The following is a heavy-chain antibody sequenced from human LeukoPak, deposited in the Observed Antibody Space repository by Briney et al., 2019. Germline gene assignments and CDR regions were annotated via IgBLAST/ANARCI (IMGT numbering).Heavy chain of an antibody. CDR2: IYTSGST. D-gene: IGHD3-9*01. J-gene: IGHJ4*02. CDR1: GGSISSGSYY. V-gene: IGHV4-61*02. Sequence: SETLSLTCTVSGGSISSGSYYWSWIRQPAGKGLEWIGRIYTSGSTNYNPSLKSRVTISVDTSKNQFSLKLSSVTAADTAVYYCARHNDILTGYYPFYFDYWGQGTLVTVSS. CDR3: ARHNDILTGYYPFYFDY.